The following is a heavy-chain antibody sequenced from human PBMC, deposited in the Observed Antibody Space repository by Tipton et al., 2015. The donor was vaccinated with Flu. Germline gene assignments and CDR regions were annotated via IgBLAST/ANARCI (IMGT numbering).Heavy chain of an antibody. CDR1: GEALGTHY. J-gene: IGHJ4*01. D-gene: IGHD4-17*01. V-gene: IGHV4-4*07. CDR2: IFATGTA. Sequence: GEALGTHYWTWFRQPAGERLEWIGRIFATGTADYNPSLRSRVTMSVDTSKNQFSLNLTSVTAADTAVYYCARLPRHYGDYPLDYWGPGIMVTVSS. CDR3: ARLPRHYGDYPLDY.